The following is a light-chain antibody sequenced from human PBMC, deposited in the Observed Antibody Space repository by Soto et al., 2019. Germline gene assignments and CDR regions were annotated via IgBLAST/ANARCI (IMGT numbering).Light chain of an antibody. J-gene: IGKJ4*01. CDR2: AAS. CDR1: QSISSY. V-gene: IGKV1-39*01. Sequence: DIQMTQSPSSLSASVGDRVTITCRASQSISSYLNWYQQKPGKAPKVLIYAASSLQSGVPSRFSGIGSWKYLTLIISSLQPEDFATYYCQHSYSGQLTLGGGAKVDIK. CDR3: QHSYSGQLT.